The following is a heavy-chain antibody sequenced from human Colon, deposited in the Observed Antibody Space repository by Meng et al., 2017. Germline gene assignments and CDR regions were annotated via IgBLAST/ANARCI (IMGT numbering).Heavy chain of an antibody. CDR2: IYYTGTT. V-gene: IGHV4-61*08. Sequence: QQERQGSRLGLVRPSVTLSFTCTGSGGSVTITGYYWSWIRQSPGKGLEWIGYIYYTGTTNYNPSLKSRVTISVDTSKNQFSLKLSSVTPADTAVYFCARDNLLTSGSRFCFDYWGQGALVTVSS. CDR3: ARDNLLTSGSRFCFDY. CDR1: GGSVTITGYY. D-gene: IGHD6-19*01. J-gene: IGHJ4*02.